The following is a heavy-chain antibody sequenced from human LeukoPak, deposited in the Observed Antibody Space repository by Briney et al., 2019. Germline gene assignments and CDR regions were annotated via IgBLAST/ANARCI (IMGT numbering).Heavy chain of an antibody. CDR3: AREGATVTTEYYYYYYMDV. V-gene: IGHV3-21*04. CDR1: GFTFSSYS. Sequence: GGSLRLSCAASGFTFSSYSMNWVRQAPGKGLEWVSSISSSSSYIYYADSVKGRFTISRDNAKNSLYLQMNSLRAEDTAVYYCAREGATVTTEYYYYYYMDVWGKGTTVTISS. J-gene: IGHJ6*03. D-gene: IGHD4-17*01. CDR2: ISSSSSYI.